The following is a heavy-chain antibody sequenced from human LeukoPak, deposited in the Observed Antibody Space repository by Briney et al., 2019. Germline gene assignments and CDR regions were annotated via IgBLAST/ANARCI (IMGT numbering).Heavy chain of an antibody. CDR1: GFTFDDYA. V-gene: IGHV3-43*02. CDR2: ISGDGGST. CDR3: AKAHCSSTSCYFDY. J-gene: IGHJ4*02. D-gene: IGHD2-2*01. Sequence: PGGSLRLSCAASGFTFDDYAMHWVRQAPGKGLEWVSLISGDGGSTYYADSVKGRFTISRDSSKNSLYLQMNSLRTEDTALYYCAKAHCSSTSCYFDYWGQGTLVTVSS.